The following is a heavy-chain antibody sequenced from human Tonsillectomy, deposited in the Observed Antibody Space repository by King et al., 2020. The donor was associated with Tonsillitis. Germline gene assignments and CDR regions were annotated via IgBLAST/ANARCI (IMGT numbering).Heavy chain of an antibody. D-gene: IGHD3-22*01. Sequence: TLQESGPVLVKPPETLTLTCTVSGFSLSNVRMGVTWIRQPPGKALEWLAHIFSNDEKAYSTSLKSRLTISRDTSKRQVFLTLTDVDPVDTATYFCARTRYYSDTRGHLLYYFDFWGQGTLVTVSS. V-gene: IGHV2-26*01. CDR2: IFSNDEK. CDR3: ARTRYYSDTRGHLLYYFDF. J-gene: IGHJ4*02. CDR1: GFSLSNVRMG.